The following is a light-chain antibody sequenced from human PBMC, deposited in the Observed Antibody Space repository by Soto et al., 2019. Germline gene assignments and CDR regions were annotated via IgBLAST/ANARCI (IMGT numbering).Light chain of an antibody. CDR2: EVS. CDR1: SSDIGSNSY. CDR3: SSYTRSSTWV. J-gene: IGLJ3*02. V-gene: IGLV2-14*01. Sequence: QSVLTQPASVSGSPGQSITISCIGTSSDIGSNSYVSWYQQHPGKAPKVMIYEVSNRPSGVSNRFSGSKSGNTASLTISGLQAEDEADYYCSSYTRSSTWVFGGGTKLTVL.